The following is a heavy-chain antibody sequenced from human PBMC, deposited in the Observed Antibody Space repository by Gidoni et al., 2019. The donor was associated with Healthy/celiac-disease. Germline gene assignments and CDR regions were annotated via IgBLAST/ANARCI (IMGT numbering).Heavy chain of an antibody. CDR2: IYYSGST. Sequence: QVQLQESGPGLVKPSQTLSLTCSVSGVSISSGGYYWSWVRQHPGKGLEWIGYIYYSGSTYYNPSLKSRVTISVDTSKNQFSLKLSSVTAADTAVYYCAREGNTMMGPGAFDIWGQGTMVTVSS. J-gene: IGHJ3*02. CDR3: AREGNTMMGPGAFDI. CDR1: GVSISSGGYY. D-gene: IGHD3-22*01. V-gene: IGHV4-31*03.